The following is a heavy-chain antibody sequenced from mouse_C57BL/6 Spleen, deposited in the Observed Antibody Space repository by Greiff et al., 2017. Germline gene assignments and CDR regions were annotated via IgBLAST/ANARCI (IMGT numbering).Heavy chain of an antibody. CDR3: ARVITTVVGDFDV. CDR2: ISYDGSN. Sequence: VQLQQSGPGLVKPSQSLSLTCSVTGYSITSGYCWNWIRQFPGNKLEWMGYISYDGSNNYNPSLKNRISITRDTCKNQFFLKLNSVTTEDTATYYCARVITTVVGDFDVWGTGTTVTVSS. V-gene: IGHV3-6*01. CDR1: GYSITSGYC. D-gene: IGHD1-1*01. J-gene: IGHJ1*03.